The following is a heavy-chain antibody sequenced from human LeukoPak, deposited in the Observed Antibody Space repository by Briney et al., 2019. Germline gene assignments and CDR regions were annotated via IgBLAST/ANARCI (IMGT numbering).Heavy chain of an antibody. CDR3: ARGRYSWNYGVVFDY. Sequence: PSETLSLTCTVSGGSISSYYWSWIRQPAGKGLEWIGRIYTSGSTNYNPSLKSRVTMSVDTSKNQFSLKLSSVIAADTAVYYCARGRYSWNYGVVFDYWGQGTLVTVSS. CDR2: IYTSGST. J-gene: IGHJ4*02. V-gene: IGHV4-4*07. CDR1: GGSISSYY. D-gene: IGHD1-26*01.